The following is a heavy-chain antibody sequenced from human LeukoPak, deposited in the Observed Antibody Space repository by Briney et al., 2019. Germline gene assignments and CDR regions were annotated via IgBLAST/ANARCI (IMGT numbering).Heavy chain of an antibody. Sequence: PGGSLRLSCAASGFTFSDSYMSWIRQAPGKGLEWVSYISRSGTYTHYAGSVKGRFTISRDNAKNSLYLQMYSLRAEDTAVYYCARDMGGDPIYYFDYWGQGTPVTVSS. CDR1: GFTFSDSY. J-gene: IGHJ4*02. V-gene: IGHV3-11*05. CDR2: ISRSGTYT. CDR3: ARDMGGDPIYYFDY. D-gene: IGHD4-17*01.